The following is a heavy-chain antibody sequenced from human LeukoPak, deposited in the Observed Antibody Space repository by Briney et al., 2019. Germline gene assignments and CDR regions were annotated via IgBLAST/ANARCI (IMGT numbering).Heavy chain of an antibody. V-gene: IGHV1-2*02. D-gene: IGHD4-17*01. J-gene: IGHJ4*02. CDR2: INPNSGGT. Sequence: GASVKVSCKASGYTFTGYYMHWVRQAPGQGLEWMGWINPNSGGTNYAQKYQRRVTMTRDTSISTAYMELSRLRSDDTAVYYCARDRHGDYLPGYWGQGTLVTVSS. CDR3: ARDRHGDYLPGY. CDR1: GYTFTGYY.